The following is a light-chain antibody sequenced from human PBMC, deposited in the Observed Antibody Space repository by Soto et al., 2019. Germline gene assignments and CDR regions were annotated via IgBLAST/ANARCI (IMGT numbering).Light chain of an antibody. Sequence: EIVLTQSPATLSLSPGERATLSCRASQSVSSYLAWYQQKPGQAPRLLIYDASNSATGIPARFSGSGSGTDFTLTIRSLEPEDFAVYYCQQRSNWYTFGQGTKLEIK. CDR1: QSVSSY. CDR2: DAS. CDR3: QQRSNWYT. J-gene: IGKJ2*01. V-gene: IGKV3-11*01.